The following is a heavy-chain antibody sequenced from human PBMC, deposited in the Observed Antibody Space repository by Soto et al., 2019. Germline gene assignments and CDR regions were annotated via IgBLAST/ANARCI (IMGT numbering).Heavy chain of an antibody. Sequence: QVQLVQSGAEVKKPGASVKVSCKASGYTFITYGINWVRQAPGQGLEWMAWISAYNGNTYYAQNFXSXPXXTTATSTSTSYMALRSLRSDDTAIYYCASGTSKDFWGQGTLVTVSS. CDR3: ASGTSKDF. CDR1: GYTFITYG. J-gene: IGHJ4*02. V-gene: IGHV1-18*01. CDR2: ISAYNGNT.